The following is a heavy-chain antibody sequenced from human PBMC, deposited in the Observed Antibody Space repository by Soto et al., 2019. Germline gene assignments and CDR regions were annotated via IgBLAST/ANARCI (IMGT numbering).Heavy chain of an antibody. CDR3: ARVTIFGVVRQYYFDY. J-gene: IGHJ4*02. CDR1: GLSISRYY. D-gene: IGHD3-3*01. V-gene: IGHV4-59*01. CDR2: ICYSGST. Sequence: ETLSLTWTVSGLSISRYYWSWIRQPAGKGLEWIGDICYSGSTNYNPSLKSRVTISVDTSENQFSLKLSSVTAADTAVYSSARVTIFGVVRQYYFDYCRPGPLVTASS.